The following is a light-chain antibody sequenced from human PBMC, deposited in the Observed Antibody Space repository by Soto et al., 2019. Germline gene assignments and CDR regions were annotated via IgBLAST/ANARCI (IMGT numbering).Light chain of an antibody. CDR2: GAS. V-gene: IGKV3-20*01. Sequence: EFVLTQSPGTLSLSPGERATLSCRASQSVSSTFLAWYQQKPGQPPRLLIYGASTRGTGIPDRFSGSGSGTDFTLTISRLEPEYFAVYYCHHYGSSPPLTFGGGTKVEIK. J-gene: IGKJ4*01. CDR1: QSVSSTF. CDR3: HHYGSSPPLT.